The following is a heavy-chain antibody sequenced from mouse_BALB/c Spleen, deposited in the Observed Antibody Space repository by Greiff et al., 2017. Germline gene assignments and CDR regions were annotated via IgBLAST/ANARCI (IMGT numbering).Heavy chain of an antibody. CDR3: ARFHWVAWFAY. V-gene: IGHV1-7*01. Sequence: QVQLQQSGAELAKPGASVKMSCKASGYTFTSYWMHWVKQRPGQGLEWIGYINPSTGYTEYNQKFKDKATLTADKSSSTAYMQLSSLTSEDSAVYYCARFHWVAWFAYWGQGTLVTVSA. CDR2: INPSTGYT. J-gene: IGHJ3*01. CDR1: GYTFTSYW. D-gene: IGHD4-1*01.